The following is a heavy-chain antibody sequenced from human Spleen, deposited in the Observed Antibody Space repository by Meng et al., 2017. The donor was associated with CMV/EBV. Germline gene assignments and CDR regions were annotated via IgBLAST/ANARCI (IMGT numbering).Heavy chain of an antibody. CDR3: ARVAGFGSDY. J-gene: IGHJ4*02. V-gene: IGHV4-31*03. CDR1: GCSIRSGAYY. Sequence: LTCPVSGCSIRSGAYYWSWIRQHPGKGLEWIGYIYYSGSTYYNPSLKSRITISGDTSKNQFSLKLSSVTAADTAVYYCARVAGFGSDYWGQGTLVTVSS. D-gene: IGHD3-16*01. CDR2: IYYSGST.